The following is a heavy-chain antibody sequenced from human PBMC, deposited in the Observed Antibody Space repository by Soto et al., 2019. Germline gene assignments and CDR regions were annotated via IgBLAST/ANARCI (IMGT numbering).Heavy chain of an antibody. CDR2: ISSSSSYT. D-gene: IGHD3-9*01. V-gene: IGHV3-11*05. Sequence: QVQLVESGGGLVKPGGSLRLSCAASGFTFSDYYMSWIRQAPGKGLEWVSYISSSSSYTNYADSVKGRFTISRDNAKNSLYLQMNSLRVEDSAVYYFASPSSFFDSYYFAYWGQGTPVTVSS. CDR1: GFTFSDYY. CDR3: ASPSSFFDSYYFAY. J-gene: IGHJ4*02.